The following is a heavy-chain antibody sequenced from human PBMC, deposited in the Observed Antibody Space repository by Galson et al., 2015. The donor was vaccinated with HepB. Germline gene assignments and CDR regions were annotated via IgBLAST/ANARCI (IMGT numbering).Heavy chain of an antibody. CDR2: ISSTGYI. CDR1: GFTFSSYS. D-gene: IGHD6-19*01. V-gene: IGHV3-21*01. Sequence: SLRLSCAASGFTFSSYSMNWVRQAPGKGLEWVSSISSTGYIYYADSVRGRFTISRDNAKNSLYLQMNSLRAEDTAVYYCARDGSSGWVNFDYWCQGTLVTVSS. J-gene: IGHJ4*02. CDR3: ARDGSSGWVNFDY.